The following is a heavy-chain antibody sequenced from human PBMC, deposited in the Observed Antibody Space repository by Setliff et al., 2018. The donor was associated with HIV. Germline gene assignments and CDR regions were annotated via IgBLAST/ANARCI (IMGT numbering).Heavy chain of an antibody. V-gene: IGHV1-2*02. Sequence: ASVKVSCKASGYTLGGNSMHWVRQAPGQGLEWMGWIDPNSGGTNYAQKFEGRVTMTRDTTVNTVYIEVSSLRSDDTAVYYCSRDVGVPGRGNALEYWGQGIPVTVSS. CDR3: SRDVGVPGRGNALEY. J-gene: IGHJ4*02. CDR1: GYTLGGNS. CDR2: IDPNSGGT. D-gene: IGHD3-10*01.